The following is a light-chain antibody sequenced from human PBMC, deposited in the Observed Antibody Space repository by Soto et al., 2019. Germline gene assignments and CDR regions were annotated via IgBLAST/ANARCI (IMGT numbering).Light chain of an antibody. Sequence: DIQMTQSPSSLSASVGDRVTITCRASQSIRTYLQWYQQKPGKAPKLLIYAASSLQSGVPSRFSASGSGTDFTLTISSLQPEDFATYYCQQSFSTPLTFGPGTKLDF. CDR1: QSIRTY. V-gene: IGKV1-39*01. CDR3: QQSFSTPLT. J-gene: IGKJ3*01. CDR2: AAS.